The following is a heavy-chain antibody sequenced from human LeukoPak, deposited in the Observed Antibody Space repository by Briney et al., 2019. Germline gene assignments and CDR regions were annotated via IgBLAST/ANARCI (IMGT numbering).Heavy chain of an antibody. CDR2: IKQDGNEK. J-gene: IGHJ4*02. CDR3: ASFTAIAGDGSYGSRGY. Sequence: PEGSLRLSCAASGFTFGSYWMSWVRQAPGKGLEWVANIKQDGNEKYYLDSVKGRFAISRDNAKNSLYLQMNSLRAEDTAVYYCASFTAIAGDGSYGSRGYWGQGTLVTVSS. V-gene: IGHV3-7*01. D-gene: IGHD5-18*01. CDR1: GFTFGSYW.